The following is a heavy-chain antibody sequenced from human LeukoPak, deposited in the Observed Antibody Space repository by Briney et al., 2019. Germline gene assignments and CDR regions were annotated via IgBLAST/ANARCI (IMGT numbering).Heavy chain of an antibody. Sequence: GGPLRLPCAASGFSFSRYGILWVRQAPGKGLEWVAVISYDGRSKYYADSVKGRFAISRDDSKNTVYLQMSSLRAEDTAVYYCAKEWDLPGLDYWGQGTLVTVSS. CDR2: ISYDGRSK. D-gene: IGHD1-26*01. CDR1: GFSFSRYG. CDR3: AKEWDLPGLDY. V-gene: IGHV3-30*18. J-gene: IGHJ4*02.